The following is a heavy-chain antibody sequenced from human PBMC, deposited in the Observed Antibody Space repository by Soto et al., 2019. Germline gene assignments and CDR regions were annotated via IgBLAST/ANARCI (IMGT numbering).Heavy chain of an antibody. CDR1: GFTFDDYA. CDR3: AIDFHTKMALMDV. V-gene: IGHV3-9*01. J-gene: IGHJ6*04. CDR2: INWDSDTI. Sequence: GGSLRLSCAASGFTFDDYAMHWVRQVPGKGLEWVAGINWDSDTIAYAASVRGRFTISRDNAKNSLYLQMNSLRAEDTALYYCAIDFHTKMALMDVWGKGTTLTISS.